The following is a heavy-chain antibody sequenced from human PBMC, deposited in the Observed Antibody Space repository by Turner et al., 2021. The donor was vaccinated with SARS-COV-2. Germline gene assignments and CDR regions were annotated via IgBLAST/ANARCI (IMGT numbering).Heavy chain of an antibody. Sequence: QVQLQESGPGLVRPSETLSLSCTVSGGSISCKSWSWIRQSPGRGLEWIGYFYKIGSIDYNPTLRSRVTISVDTSKNQLSLNLISMTAADTAVYYCARHQGSTSGYDHGMNVWGQGTAVIVSS. J-gene: IGHJ6*02. CDR3: ARHQGSTSGYDHGMNV. V-gene: IGHV4-59*08. CDR2: FYKIGSI. D-gene: IGHD1-1*01. CDR1: GGSISCKS.